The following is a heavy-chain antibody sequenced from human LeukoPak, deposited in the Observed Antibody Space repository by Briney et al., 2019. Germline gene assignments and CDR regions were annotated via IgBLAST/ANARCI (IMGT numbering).Heavy chain of an antibody. CDR3: AKDLYGSGWYNYFDP. Sequence: TGGSLRLSCAASGLTFSSHWMHWVRQAPGKGLVWVSRITNDGSSTTYADSVKGRFTISRDNSKNTLYLQMNSLRPEDTAVYHCAKDLYGSGWYNYFDPWGQGALVTVSS. J-gene: IGHJ5*02. CDR1: GLTFSSHW. CDR2: ITNDGSST. D-gene: IGHD6-19*01. V-gene: IGHV3-74*01.